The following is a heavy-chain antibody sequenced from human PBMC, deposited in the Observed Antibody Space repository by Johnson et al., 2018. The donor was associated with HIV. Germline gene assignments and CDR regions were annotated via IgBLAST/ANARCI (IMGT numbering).Heavy chain of an antibody. CDR1: GFTFDDYG. D-gene: IGHD3-9*01. CDR3: AKDGPVLRYVDWSDACDI. V-gene: IGHV3-30*18. Sequence: QVQLVESGGGVVRPGGSLRLSCAASGFTFDDYGMHWVRQAPGKGLEWVAVISYDVRNKYYADSVKGRFTISRDNSKNKLYLQMNSLRAEDTTVYYCAKDGPVLRYVDWSDACDIWCQGTMVTVS. J-gene: IGHJ3*02. CDR2: ISYDVRNK.